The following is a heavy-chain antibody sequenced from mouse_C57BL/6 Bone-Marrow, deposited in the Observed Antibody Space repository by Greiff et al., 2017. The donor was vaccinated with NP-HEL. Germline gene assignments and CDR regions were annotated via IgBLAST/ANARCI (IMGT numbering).Heavy chain of an antibody. CDR2: IDPSDSYT. Sequence: VQLLQPGAELVKPGASVKLSCKASGYTFTSYWMQWVKQRPGQGLEWIGEIDPSDSYTNYNQKFKGKATLTVDTSSSTAYMQLSSLTSEDSAVYYCARGSTVVDWGQGTSVTVSS. V-gene: IGHV1-50*01. CDR1: GYTFTSYW. D-gene: IGHD1-1*01. CDR3: ARGSTVVD. J-gene: IGHJ4*01.